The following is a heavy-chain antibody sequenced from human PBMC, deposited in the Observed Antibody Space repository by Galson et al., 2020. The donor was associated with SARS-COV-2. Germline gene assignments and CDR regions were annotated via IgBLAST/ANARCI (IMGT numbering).Heavy chain of an antibody. V-gene: IGHV4-4*02. D-gene: IGHD1-1*01. CDR3: ARNAPAGFYCDY. CDR2: MYHGGTT. Sequence: ASETLSLTCGVSGASISSSDWWSWVRQPPGEGLEWIAEMYHGGTTKYNPSLRSRVTISLDKSKNQVSLRLTSVTAADTAVYYCARNAPAGFYCDYWGQGILVTVSS. J-gene: IGHJ4*02. CDR1: GASISSSDW.